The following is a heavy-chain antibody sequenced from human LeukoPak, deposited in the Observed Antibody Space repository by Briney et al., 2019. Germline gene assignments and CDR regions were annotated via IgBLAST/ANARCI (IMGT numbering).Heavy chain of an antibody. CDR1: GYTFTSYD. CDR2: MNPNSGNT. J-gene: IGHJ4*02. Sequence: ASVKVSCKASGYTFTSYDINWVRQATGQGLEWMGWMNPNSGNTGYAQKFQGRVTMTRNTSISTAYMEPRSLRSDDTAVYYCARDVVVAADDRFDYWGQGTLVTVSS. D-gene: IGHD2-15*01. V-gene: IGHV1-8*01. CDR3: ARDVVVAADDRFDY.